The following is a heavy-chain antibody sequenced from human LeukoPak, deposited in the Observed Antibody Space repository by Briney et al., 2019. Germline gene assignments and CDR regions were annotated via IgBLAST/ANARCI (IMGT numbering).Heavy chain of an antibody. CDR1: GFTVSSNY. Sequence: PGGSLRLSCAVSGFTVSSNYMSWVRQAPGKGLEWVSVIYSGGSTYYADSVKGRFTISRDNSKNTLYLQMNSLRAEDTAVYYCARSPWGVTAIFLDSWGQGTLVTVSS. J-gene: IGHJ4*02. CDR3: ARSPWGVTAIFLDS. CDR2: IYSGGST. V-gene: IGHV3-53*01. D-gene: IGHD2-21*02.